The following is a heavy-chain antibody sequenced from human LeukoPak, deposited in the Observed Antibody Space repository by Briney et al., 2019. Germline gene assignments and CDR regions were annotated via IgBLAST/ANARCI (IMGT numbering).Heavy chain of an antibody. Sequence: PSETLSLSCTVSGASFENSYCWTWVRQPPGKRPEWIGTIYSSEFTYYNPSLGSRVAISADTSKNLFSLRLTSVTAADTAVYYCARGSDDYKLGNSWGQGTLVTVSS. CDR1: GASFENSYC. J-gene: IGHJ4*02. CDR2: IYSSEFT. D-gene: IGHD5-24*01. V-gene: IGHV4-39*01. CDR3: ARGSDDYKLGNS.